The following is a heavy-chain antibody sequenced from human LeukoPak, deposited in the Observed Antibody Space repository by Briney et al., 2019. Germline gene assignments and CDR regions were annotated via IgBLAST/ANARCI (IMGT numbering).Heavy chain of an antibody. D-gene: IGHD2-15*01. CDR2: MNPNSGNT. Sequence: ASVKVSCKASGYTFTSYDINWVRQATGQGLEWMGWMNPNSGNTGYAQKFQGRVTITRNTSISTAYMELSSLRSEDTAVYYCARIAMVAATQWFDPWGQGALVTVSS. CDR1: GYTFTSYD. CDR3: ARIAMVAATQWFDP. V-gene: IGHV1-8*03. J-gene: IGHJ5*02.